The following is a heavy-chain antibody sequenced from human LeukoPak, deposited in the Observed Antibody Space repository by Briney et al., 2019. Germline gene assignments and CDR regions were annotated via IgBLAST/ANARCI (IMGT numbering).Heavy chain of an antibody. V-gene: IGHV3-7*01. Sequence: PGGSLRLSCAASGFTFSSYWMSWVRQAPGKGLEWVANIKQDGSERYYVDSVKGRFTISRDNAKNSLYLQMNSLRAEDTAVYYCARDQVVRFLEWLLDDAFDIWGQGTMVTVSS. D-gene: IGHD3-3*01. J-gene: IGHJ3*02. CDR2: IKQDGSER. CDR1: GFTFSSYW. CDR3: ARDQVVRFLEWLLDDAFDI.